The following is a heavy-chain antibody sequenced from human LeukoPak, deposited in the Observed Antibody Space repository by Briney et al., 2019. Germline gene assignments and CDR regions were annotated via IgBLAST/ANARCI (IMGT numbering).Heavy chain of an antibody. J-gene: IGHJ4*02. CDR1: GLIFSSYG. D-gene: IGHD1-1*01. CDR2: IRYDGTDK. V-gene: IGHV3-30*02. Sequence: GGSLRLSCAAAGLIFSSYGMHWVRQAPGKGLEWVAFIRYDGTDKYYVDSVKGRFTISRDNSKNTLYLQMNSLSAEDTAVYYCAKDPGPDYWGRGTLVTVSS. CDR3: AKDPGPDY.